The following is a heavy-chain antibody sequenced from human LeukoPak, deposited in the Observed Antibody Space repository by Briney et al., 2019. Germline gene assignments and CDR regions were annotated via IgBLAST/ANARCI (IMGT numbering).Heavy chain of an antibody. V-gene: IGHV1-8*03. CDR2: MNPRSGHT. J-gene: IGHJ4*02. Sequence: ASVKVSCKTSGYTFTSFDISWVRQATGQGLEWMGWMNPRSGHTEYAEKFQGRVTISTDTSITTAYMELRSLKSEDTAVYYCVRGPNLGRWGQGTLVTVSS. D-gene: IGHD7-27*01. CDR3: VRGPNLGR. CDR1: GYTFTSFD.